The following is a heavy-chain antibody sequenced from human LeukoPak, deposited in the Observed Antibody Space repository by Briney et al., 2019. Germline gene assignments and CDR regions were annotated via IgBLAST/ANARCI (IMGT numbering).Heavy chain of an antibody. CDR1: GFIFNNYG. CDR3: GRGDLGIDY. V-gene: IGHV3-23*01. D-gene: IGHD3-10*01. CDR2: ISNDGGGT. Sequence: GGSLRLSCAASGFIFNNYGLIWVRQAPGKGLEWVSAISNDGGGTNYADSVKGRFTISRDNSKNTLYLQMNSLRAEDTAVYYCGRGDLGIDYWGQGTLVTVSS. J-gene: IGHJ4*02.